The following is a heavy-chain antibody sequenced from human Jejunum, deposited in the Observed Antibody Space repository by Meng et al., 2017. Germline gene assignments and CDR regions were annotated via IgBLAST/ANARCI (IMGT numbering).Heavy chain of an antibody. V-gene: IGHV3-30*03. CDR2: ISYDGSYK. Sequence: QVQLVESGGGVVQPGGSRSLCCAASGFTFSSYGMPWVRQAPGKGLEWVAVISYDGSYKHYPDSVKGRFTISRDNSKNTLYLQMNSLRAEDTAVYYCARDGWGSSGWYDYWGQGTLVTVSS. CDR1: GFTFSSYG. D-gene: IGHD6-19*01. CDR3: ARDGWGSSGWYDY. J-gene: IGHJ4*02.